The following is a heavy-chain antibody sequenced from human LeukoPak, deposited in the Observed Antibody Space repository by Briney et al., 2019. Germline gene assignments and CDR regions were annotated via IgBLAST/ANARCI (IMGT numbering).Heavy chain of an antibody. V-gene: IGHV4-39*07. D-gene: IGHD2-15*01. CDR1: GGSISSSSYY. CDR3: ASVSLGYCSGGSCSYNWFDP. Sequence: SETLSLTCTVSGGSISSSSYYWGWIRQPPGKGLEWIGSIYYSGSTNHNPSLKSRATISVDTSKNQFSLKLSSVTAADTAVYYCASVSLGYCSGGSCSYNWFDPWGQGTLVTVSS. CDR2: IYYSGST. J-gene: IGHJ5*02.